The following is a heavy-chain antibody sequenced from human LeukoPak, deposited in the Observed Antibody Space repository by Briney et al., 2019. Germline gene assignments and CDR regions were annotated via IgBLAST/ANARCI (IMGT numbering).Heavy chain of an antibody. CDR1: GFTFSSYE. J-gene: IGHJ4*02. CDR2: ISSSGSTI. D-gene: IGHD2-2*01. CDR3: AKDFYDIVVVPDVLCDY. Sequence: GGSLRLSCAASGFTFSSYEMNWVRQAPGKGLEWVSYISSSGSTIYYADSVKGRFTISRDNAKNSLYLQMNSLRAEDTAVYYCAKDFYDIVVVPDVLCDYWGQGTLVTVSS. V-gene: IGHV3-48*03.